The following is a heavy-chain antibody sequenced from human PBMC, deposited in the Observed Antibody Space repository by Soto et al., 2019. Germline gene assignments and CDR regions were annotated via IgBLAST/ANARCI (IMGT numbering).Heavy chain of an antibody. CDR1: GGYISGGGCC. CDR2: IYHSGST. CDR3: ARDIRIAVAGPLDY. V-gene: IGHV4-30-2*01. J-gene: IGHJ4*02. Sequence: SVTMSVTCAVAGGYISGGGCCWSWIRKPPGKGLEWIGYIYHSGSTYYNPSLKSRVTISVDTSKNQFSLKLSSVTAADTAVYYCARDIRIAVAGPLDYWGQGTLVTVSS. D-gene: IGHD6-19*01.